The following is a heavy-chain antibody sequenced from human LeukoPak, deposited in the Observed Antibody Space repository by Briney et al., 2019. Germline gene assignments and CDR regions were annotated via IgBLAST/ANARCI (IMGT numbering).Heavy chain of an antibody. CDR2: ISSSSSYI. D-gene: IGHD5-12*01. Sequence: GGSLRLSCAASGFTFSSYSMNWVRQAPGKGLEWVSSISSSSSYIYYADSVKGRFTISRDNAKNSLYLQMNSLRAEDTAVYYCARVGYSGYDWKGGYYYYYGMDVWSQGTTVTVSS. J-gene: IGHJ6*02. V-gene: IGHV3-21*01. CDR3: ARVGYSGYDWKGGYYYYYGMDV. CDR1: GFTFSSYS.